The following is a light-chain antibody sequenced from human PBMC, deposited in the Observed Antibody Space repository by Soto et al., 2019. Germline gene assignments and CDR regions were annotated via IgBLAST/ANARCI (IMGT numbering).Light chain of an antibody. CDR3: QKYDSYVT. Sequence: DIQMTQSPSTLSASVGDRVTITCRASQSIGIWLAWYQQKPGKAPKLLIYKASSLTSEVPSRFSGSGFGTDVTLTISPLPPDEFATYYCQKYDSYVTFGQVTKLEIK. V-gene: IGKV1-5*03. J-gene: IGKJ2*01. CDR2: KAS. CDR1: QSIGIW.